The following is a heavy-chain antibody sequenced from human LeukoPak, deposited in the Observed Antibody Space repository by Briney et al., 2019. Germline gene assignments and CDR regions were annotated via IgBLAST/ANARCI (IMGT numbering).Heavy chain of an antibody. CDR1: GGTFSSYA. V-gene: IGHV1-69*05. CDR2: IIPIFGTA. Sequence: ASVKVSCKVSGGTFSSYAISWVRQAPGQGLEWMGRIIPIFGTANYAQKFQGRVTITTDESTSTAYMELSSLRSEDTAVYYCARDYYDSRFRVYWGQGTLVTVSS. CDR3: ARDYYDSRFRVY. D-gene: IGHD3-22*01. J-gene: IGHJ4*02.